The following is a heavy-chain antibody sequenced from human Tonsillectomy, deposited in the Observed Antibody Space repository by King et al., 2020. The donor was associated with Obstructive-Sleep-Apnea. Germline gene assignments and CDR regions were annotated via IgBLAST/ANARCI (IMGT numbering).Heavy chain of an antibody. CDR3: ASLYCSGGSCYFGAFRV. Sequence: VQLVESGAEVKKPGASVKVSCQASGYTFTNYDINWVRQATGQGLEWMGWMNPDSGNTDYAQKFQGRVTMTRDTSIRTAYMELSSLISEDTAVYYCASLYCSGGSCYFGAFRVWGQGTLVTVSS. CDR1: GYTFTNYD. V-gene: IGHV1-8*01. CDR2: MNPDSGNT. D-gene: IGHD2-15*01. J-gene: IGHJ4*02.